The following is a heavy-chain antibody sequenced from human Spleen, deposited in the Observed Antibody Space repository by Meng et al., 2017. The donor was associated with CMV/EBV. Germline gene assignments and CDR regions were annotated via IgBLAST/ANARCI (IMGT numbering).Heavy chain of an antibody. Sequence: SETLSLTCTVSGGSISSNSYYWGWIRQPPGRGLEWIGSMFYNWNTYYNPSLKSRVTISVHTSKNQFSLNLNSVTAADTAVYYCARGGNFYSRFDYWGPGTLVTSPQ. CDR3: ARGGNFYSRFDY. V-gene: IGHV4-39*07. CDR1: GGSISSNSYY. CDR2: MFYNWNT. J-gene: IGHJ4*02. D-gene: IGHD1-26*01.